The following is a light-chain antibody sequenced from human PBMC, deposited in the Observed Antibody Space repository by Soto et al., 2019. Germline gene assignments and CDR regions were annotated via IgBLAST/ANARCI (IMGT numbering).Light chain of an antibody. CDR2: DAT. Sequence: SYELTQPPSVSVAPGQTAKITCGGDKIGSKIVHWYKQRPGQAPVAVVFDATDRPSGIPERFTGSNSGNTATLTISRVEAGDEADYYCQVWESFSDHPYVFGGGTKLTVL. J-gene: IGLJ1*01. CDR3: QVWESFSDHPYV. V-gene: IGLV3-21*02. CDR1: KIGSKI.